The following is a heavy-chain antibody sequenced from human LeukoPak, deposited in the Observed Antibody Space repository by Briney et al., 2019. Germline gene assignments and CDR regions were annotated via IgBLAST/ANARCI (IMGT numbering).Heavy chain of an antibody. D-gene: IGHD3-10*01. V-gene: IGHV4-4*07. CDR2: IYTSGST. CDR1: GGSISTYY. Sequence: SETLSLTCAVPGGSISTYYWSWIRQPAGKGLEWIGRIYTSGSTNYNPSLKSRVTMSVDTSKNQFSLKLSSVTAADTAVYYCARDWFGELYYWFDPWGQGTLVTVSS. J-gene: IGHJ5*02. CDR3: ARDWFGELYYWFDP.